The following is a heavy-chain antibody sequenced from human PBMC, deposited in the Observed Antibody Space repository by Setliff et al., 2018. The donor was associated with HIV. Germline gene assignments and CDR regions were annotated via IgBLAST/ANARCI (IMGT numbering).Heavy chain of an antibody. Sequence: ASVKVSCKASGYTFTSYAMHWVRQAPGQRLEWMGWINAGNGNTKYSQKFQGRVTITRDTSANTSYMELSSLRSEDTAVYYRARDRVSGDYPKWFDPWGQGTLVTVSS. J-gene: IGHJ5*02. V-gene: IGHV1-3*01. D-gene: IGHD4-17*01. CDR2: INAGNGNT. CDR3: ARDRVSGDYPKWFDP. CDR1: GYTFTSYA.